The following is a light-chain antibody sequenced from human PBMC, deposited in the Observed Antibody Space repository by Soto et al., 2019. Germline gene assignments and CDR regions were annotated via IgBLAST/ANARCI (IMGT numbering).Light chain of an antibody. CDR3: SSYRNSETLV. Sequence: QSVLTQPASVSGSPGESITLSCTGTGSDVGAYNYVSWYQQHPGKAPKLMIYGVSNRPSGVSNRFSGSKSGNTASLTISGLQGEDDADYYCSSYRNSETLVFGTGTKVTVL. CDR2: GVS. CDR1: GSDVGAYNY. J-gene: IGLJ1*01. V-gene: IGLV2-14*01.